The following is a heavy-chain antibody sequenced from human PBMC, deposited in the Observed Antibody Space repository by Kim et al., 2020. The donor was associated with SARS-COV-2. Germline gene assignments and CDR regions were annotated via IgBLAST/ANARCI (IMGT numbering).Heavy chain of an antibody. J-gene: IGHJ4*01. CDR3: AALDTDHVPGGI. Sequence: YYVDSVEGRFTMSRANAKNSLYLQMSSLRTEDTAIYYCAALDTDHVPGGIWGQGALVSVSS. V-gene: IGHV3-7*01. D-gene: IGHD3-10*02.